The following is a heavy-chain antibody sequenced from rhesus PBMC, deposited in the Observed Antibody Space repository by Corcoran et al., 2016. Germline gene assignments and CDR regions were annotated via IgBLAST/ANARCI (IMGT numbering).Heavy chain of an antibody. CDR2: IYGSSGSP. D-gene: IGHD6-25*01. CDR1: GGSISSNY. V-gene: IGHV4-160*01. J-gene: IGHJ4*01. CDR3: ASLAAAGY. Sequence: QVQLQESGPGLVKPSETLSLTCAVSGGSISSNYWSWLRQPPGKGRECIGYIYGSSGSPYYNPSLRSRVTISTDTSKNQVSLELCSVTAADTAVYYCASLAAAGYWGQGVLDTVSS.